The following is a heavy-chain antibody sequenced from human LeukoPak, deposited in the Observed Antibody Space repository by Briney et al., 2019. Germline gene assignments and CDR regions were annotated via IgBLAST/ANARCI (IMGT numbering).Heavy chain of an antibody. Sequence: PGGSLRLSCAASGFSFSSYWMNWVRQAPGKGLEWVANIKQDGSEKNYVDSVKGRFTISRDNSKNTLYLQMNSLRAEDTAVYYCAGCTYYDFWSGYPQILDVWGQGTTVTVSS. D-gene: IGHD3-3*01. CDR1: GFSFSSYW. J-gene: IGHJ6*02. V-gene: IGHV3-7*03. CDR2: IKQDGSEK. CDR3: AGCTYYDFWSGYPQILDV.